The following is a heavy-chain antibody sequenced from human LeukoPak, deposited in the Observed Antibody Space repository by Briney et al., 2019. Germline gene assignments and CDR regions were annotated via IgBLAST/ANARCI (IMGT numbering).Heavy chain of an antibody. CDR2: ISSSSSTI. D-gene: IGHD3-16*01. Sequence: GGSLRLSCAASGFTFSSYSMNWVRQAPGKGLEWVSYISSSSSTIYYADSVKGRFTISRDNAKNSLHLQMNSLRDEDTAVYYCARENYVIGDYWGQGTLVTVSS. V-gene: IGHV3-48*02. CDR3: ARENYVIGDY. CDR1: GFTFSSYS. J-gene: IGHJ4*02.